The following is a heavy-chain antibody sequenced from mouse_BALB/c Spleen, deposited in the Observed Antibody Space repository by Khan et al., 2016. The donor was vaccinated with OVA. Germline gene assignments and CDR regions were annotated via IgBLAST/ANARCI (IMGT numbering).Heavy chain of an antibody. CDR2: INPSTVYT. J-gene: IGHJ3*01. CDR1: GYTFTSYW. V-gene: IGHV1-7*01. Sequence: QVQLQQSGAELAKPGASVKMSCEASGYTFTSYWMHWVKQRPGQGLEWIGYINPSTVYTEYNQKFKDKATLTADKSSSTAYMQLSSLTSEDSAVYYCARGGYGSFAYWGQGTLVTVSA. CDR3: ARGGYGSFAY. D-gene: IGHD2-2*01.